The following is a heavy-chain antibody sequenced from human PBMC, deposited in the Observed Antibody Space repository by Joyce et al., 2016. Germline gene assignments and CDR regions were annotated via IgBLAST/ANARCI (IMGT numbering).Heavy chain of an antibody. CDR3: ATLQEYSGSYYFDY. D-gene: IGHD1-26*01. Sequence: LRQPPGEGLEWIGYIYRTGSAYYNPSLRSRVAISVDRSKNQFSLELNSVTAADTAVYFCATLQEYSGSYYFDYWGQGILVTVSP. V-gene: IGHV4-30-2*01. J-gene: IGHJ4*02. CDR2: IYRTGSA.